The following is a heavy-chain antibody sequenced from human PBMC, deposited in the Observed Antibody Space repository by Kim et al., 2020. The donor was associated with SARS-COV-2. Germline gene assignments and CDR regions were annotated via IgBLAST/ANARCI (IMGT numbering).Heavy chain of an antibody. D-gene: IGHD3-22*01. CDR2: ISYSGTA. CDR1: GGSITTSY. V-gene: IGHV4-59*13. J-gene: IGHJ4*02. CDR3: ARLDSSGYWYFDY. Sequence: SETLSLTCSVSGGSITTSYWSWVRQPPGMGLEGIGYISYSGTASYNPSLDSRATMSVDTSKNEFSLKVYSMSAADTAVYYCARLDSSGYWYFDYWGQGMLVTVSS.